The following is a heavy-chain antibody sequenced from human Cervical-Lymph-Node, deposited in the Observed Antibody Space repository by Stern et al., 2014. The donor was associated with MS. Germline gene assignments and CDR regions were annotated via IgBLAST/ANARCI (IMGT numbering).Heavy chain of an antibody. V-gene: IGHV2-26*01. CDR1: GFSLSNARMG. CDR2: IFSNDEK. J-gene: IGHJ5*02. D-gene: IGHD1-26*01. CDR3: ARIRQEWELRGWFDP. Sequence: QVTLRESSPVLVKPTETLTLTCTVSGFSLSNARMGVSWIRQPPGKALEWLANIFSNDEKSYSTSLKSRLTISKDTSKSQVVLTMTNMDPVDTATYYCARIRQEWELRGWFDPWGQGTLVTVSS.